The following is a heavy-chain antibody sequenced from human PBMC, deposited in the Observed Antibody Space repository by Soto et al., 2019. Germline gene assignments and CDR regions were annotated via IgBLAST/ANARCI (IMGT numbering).Heavy chain of an antibody. CDR2: IYYSGST. CDR3: EGSGYSYGYDYYYGMDV. J-gene: IGHJ6*02. Sequence: QLQLQESGPGLVKPSETLSLTCTVSGGSISSSSYYWGWIRQPPGKGLEWIGSIYYSGSTYYNPSLKSRVTISVDTSKNQFSLKLSSVTAADTAVYYCEGSGYSYGYDYYYGMDVWGQGTTVTVSS. D-gene: IGHD5-18*01. V-gene: IGHV4-39*01. CDR1: GGSISSSSYY.